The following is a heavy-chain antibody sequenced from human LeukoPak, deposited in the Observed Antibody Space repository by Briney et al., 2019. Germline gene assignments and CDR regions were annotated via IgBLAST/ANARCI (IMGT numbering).Heavy chain of an antibody. V-gene: IGHV3-21*01. D-gene: IGHD3-16*01. CDR1: GFTFSSYS. CDR2: ISSSSSYI. J-gene: IGHJ6*02. CDR3: ARDVGIYEGVGMDV. Sequence: GGSLRLSCAASGFTFSSYSMNWVRQAPGKGLEWVSSISSSSSYIYYADSVKGRFTTSRDNAKNSLYLQMNSLRAEDTAVYYCARDVGIYEGVGMDVWGQGTTVTVSS.